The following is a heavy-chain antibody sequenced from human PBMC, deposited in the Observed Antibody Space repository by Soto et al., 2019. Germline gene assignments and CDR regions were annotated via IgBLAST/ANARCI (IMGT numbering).Heavy chain of an antibody. J-gene: IGHJ6*02. D-gene: IGHD4-17*01. V-gene: IGHV1-3*01. CDR3: ARTVGYYYGMDV. Sequence: QVQLVQSGAEVKKPGASVKVSCKASGYTFTSYAMHWVRQAPGQRLEWMGWINAGNGNTKYSQKFQGRVTITRDTSASTAYMELSSLRSEDTGVYYCARTVGYYYGMDVWGQGTTVTVSS. CDR1: GYTFTSYA. CDR2: INAGNGNT.